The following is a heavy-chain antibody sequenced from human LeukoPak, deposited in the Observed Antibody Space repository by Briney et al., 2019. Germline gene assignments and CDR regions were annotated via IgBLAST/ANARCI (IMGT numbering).Heavy chain of an antibody. D-gene: IGHD3-10*01. V-gene: IGHV3-74*01. CDR1: GFTFRSHW. CDR2: INGDGTGT. Sequence: GGSLRLSCAASGFTFRSHWMHWVRQAPGKGLVWVARINGDGTGTNYADSVKGRFSISRDNVESTVYLQTNSLRDEDTAVYYCVRGISMVRGVPPDYWGQGILVTVSS. J-gene: IGHJ4*02. CDR3: VRGISMVRGVPPDY.